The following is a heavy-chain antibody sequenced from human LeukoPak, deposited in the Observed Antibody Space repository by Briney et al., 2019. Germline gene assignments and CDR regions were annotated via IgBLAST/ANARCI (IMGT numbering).Heavy chain of an antibody. D-gene: IGHD3-22*01. CDR1: GFPFSSYA. CDR3: ARGWHRMSYYDSTTPGY. CDR2: ISYDGSNK. V-gene: IGHV3-30-3*01. Sequence: PGGSLRLSCAASGFPFSSYAMHWVRQAPGKGLEWVAVISYDGSNKYYADSVKGRFTVSRDNSKHMLYLQMNRLRAEDTAVYYCARGWHRMSYYDSTTPGYWGQGTLVTVSS. J-gene: IGHJ4*02.